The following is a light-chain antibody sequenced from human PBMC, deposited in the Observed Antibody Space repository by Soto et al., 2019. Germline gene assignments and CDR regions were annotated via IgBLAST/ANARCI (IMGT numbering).Light chain of an antibody. CDR3: QQYDNLPLI. Sequence: DIHMTQSPSSLSAALGDRVTITLRASQSISSYLNWYQQKPGKAPKLLIYAASSLETGVPSRFSGSGSGTDFTLTISSLQPEDFATYYCQQYDNLPLIFGQGTRLEIK. CDR2: AAS. J-gene: IGKJ5*01. V-gene: IGKV1-33*01. CDR1: QSISSY.